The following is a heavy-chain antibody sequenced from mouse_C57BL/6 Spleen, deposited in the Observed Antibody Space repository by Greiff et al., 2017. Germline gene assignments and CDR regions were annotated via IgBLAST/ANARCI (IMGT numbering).Heavy chain of an antibody. Sequence: EVKLVESGGGLVQPGGSLKLSFAASGFTFSDYGMAWVRQAPRKGPEWVAFISNLAYSIYYADTVTGRFTISRENAKNTLYLEMSSLRSEDTAMYYCARLDSSGSPFAYWGQGTLVTVSA. D-gene: IGHD3-2*02. J-gene: IGHJ3*01. V-gene: IGHV5-15*01. CDR2: ISNLAYSI. CDR1: GFTFSDYG. CDR3: ARLDSSGSPFAY.